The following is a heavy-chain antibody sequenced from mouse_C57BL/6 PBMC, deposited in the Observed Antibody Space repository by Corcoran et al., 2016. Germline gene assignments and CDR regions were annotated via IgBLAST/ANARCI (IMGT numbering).Heavy chain of an antibody. CDR3: AREDYYDSSPWFAY. Sequence: QLQLQQSGAELARTGASVKLSCKASGYTFTSYGISWVKQRTGQGLEWIGEIYPRSGNTYYNEKFKGKATLTADKSSSTAYMELRSLTSEDSAVYFCAREDYYDSSPWFAYWGQGTLVTVSA. CDR1: GYTFTSYG. V-gene: IGHV1-81*01. D-gene: IGHD1-1*01. J-gene: IGHJ3*01. CDR2: IYPRSGNT.